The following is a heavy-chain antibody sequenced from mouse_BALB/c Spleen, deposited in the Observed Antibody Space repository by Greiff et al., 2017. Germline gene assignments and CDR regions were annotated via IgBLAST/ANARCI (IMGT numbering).Heavy chain of an antibody. CDR3: ARSTEGYDRYYAMDY. CDR2: ISSGSSTI. J-gene: IGHJ4*01. CDR1: GFTFSSFG. V-gene: IGHV5-17*02. D-gene: IGHD2-2*01. Sequence: DVHLVESGGGLVQPGGSRKLSCAASGFTFSSFGMHWVRQAPEKGLEWVAYISSGSSTIYYADTVKGRFTISRDNPKNTLFLQMTSLRSEDTAMYYCARSTEGYDRYYAMDYWGQGTSVTVSS.